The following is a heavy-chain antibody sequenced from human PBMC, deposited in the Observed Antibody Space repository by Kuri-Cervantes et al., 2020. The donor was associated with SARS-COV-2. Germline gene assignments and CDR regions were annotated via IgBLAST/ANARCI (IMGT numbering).Heavy chain of an antibody. Sequence: ASVKVSCKASGYTFTSYDINWVRQATGQGLEWMGWMNPNSGNTGYAQKFQGRVTITRNTSISTAYMELSSLRSEDTTVYYCARGGVVPEVSFDYWGQGTLVTVSS. CDR3: ARGGVVPEVSFDY. J-gene: IGHJ4*02. V-gene: IGHV1-8*03. CDR2: MNPNSGNT. D-gene: IGHD2-2*01. CDR1: GYTFTSYD.